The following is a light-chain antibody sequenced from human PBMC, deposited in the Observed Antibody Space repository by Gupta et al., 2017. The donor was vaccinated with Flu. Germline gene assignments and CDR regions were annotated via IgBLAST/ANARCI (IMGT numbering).Light chain of an antibody. CDR2: KVS. V-gene: IGKV2-30*01. CDR1: QALVYSDGTIY. CDR3: RQATYWPPT. J-gene: IGKJ1*01. Sequence: DVTVTPSPPFLPVILGQAASISCNTRQALVYSDGTIYFHWFQQRPGQSPRRLLYKVSNRDSGVPDRFSGSGSGSNFTLKIRGVEAEDVGIYYCRQATYWPPTFGQGTRVEI.